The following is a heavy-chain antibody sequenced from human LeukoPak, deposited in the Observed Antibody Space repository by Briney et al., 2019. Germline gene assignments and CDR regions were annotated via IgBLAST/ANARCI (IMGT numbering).Heavy chain of an antibody. Sequence: PGGSLRLSCAVSGFSFTNFWMSWVRQAPGRGLEWVANIHPEGNEKYHVESVKGRFTISRDNTKNLRFLQMNGLRVEDTAVYYCARGDAFSGDHWGQGTLVTVSS. V-gene: IGHV3-7*04. CDR2: IHPEGNEK. CDR1: GFSFTNFW. J-gene: IGHJ4*02. CDR3: ARGDAFSGDH.